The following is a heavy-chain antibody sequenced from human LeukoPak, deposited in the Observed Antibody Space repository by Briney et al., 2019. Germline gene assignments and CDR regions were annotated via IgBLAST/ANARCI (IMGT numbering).Heavy chain of an antibody. Sequence: GSLRLSCAASGFTFSSYWMSWIRQPPGKGLEWIAEINHRGSTHYNPSLKSRVNISADTSKSQFSLNLDSVTAADTAVYYCARSWAGMYYPFYYFDYWGQGSLVTVSS. CDR3: ARSWAGMYYPFYYFDY. D-gene: IGHD2-8*01. CDR1: GFTFSSYW. CDR2: INHRGST. J-gene: IGHJ4*02. V-gene: IGHV4-34*08.